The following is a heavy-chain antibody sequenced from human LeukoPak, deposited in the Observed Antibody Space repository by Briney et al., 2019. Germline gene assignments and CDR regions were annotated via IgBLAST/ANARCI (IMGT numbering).Heavy chain of an antibody. J-gene: IGHJ5*02. CDR3: ARGGGRLGYCSSTSCYTTNWFDP. CDR1: GYTFTGYY. Sequence: ASVKVSCEASGYTFTGYYMHWVRQAPGQGLEWMGWINPNSGGTNYAQKFQGRVTMTRDTSISTAYMELSRLRSDDTAVYYCARGGGRLGYCSSTSCYTTNWFDPWGQGTLVTVSS. V-gene: IGHV1-2*02. D-gene: IGHD2-2*02. CDR2: INPNSGGT.